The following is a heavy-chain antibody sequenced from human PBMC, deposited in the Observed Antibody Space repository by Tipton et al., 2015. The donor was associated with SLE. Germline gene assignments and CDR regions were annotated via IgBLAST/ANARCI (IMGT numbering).Heavy chain of an antibody. V-gene: IGHV3-64*02. CDR2: VSSSGSST. CDR3: ARETMGYCIDY. CDR1: GFTFSSHA. Sequence: SLRLSCAASGFTFSSHAMHWVRQAPGKGLEFVSAVSSSGSSTFYADSVKGRFTISRDNSRNTLFLQMGSLRAEDTAIYYCARETMGYCIDYWGQGMLVTVSS. J-gene: IGHJ4*02. D-gene: IGHD2-15*01.